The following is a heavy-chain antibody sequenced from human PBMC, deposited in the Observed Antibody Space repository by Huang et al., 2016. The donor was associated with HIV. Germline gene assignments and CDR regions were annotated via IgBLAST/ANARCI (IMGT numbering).Heavy chain of an antibody. D-gene: IGHD3-22*01. CDR1: GDSFTSLP. CDR3: ATSTPMLGESGGWSGKVVITENVPYVD. J-gene: IGHJ4*02. CDR2: LGPMLVSA. V-gene: IGHV1-69*01. Sequence: QVHLVQSGAEVKKPGSSVKVSCKASGDSFTSLPINWVRQAPGQGLEWGGGLGPMLVSATDAKKFRGGVTSSADEATSTSYMELSRLRSDDTAMYYCATSTPMLGESGGWSGKVVITENVPYVDWGQGTLVTVSS.